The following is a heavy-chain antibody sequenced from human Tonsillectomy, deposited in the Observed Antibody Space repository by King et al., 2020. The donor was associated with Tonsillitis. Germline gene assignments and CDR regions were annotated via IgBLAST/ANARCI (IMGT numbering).Heavy chain of an antibody. J-gene: IGHJ4*02. CDR2: ISSSSSTI. V-gene: IGHV3-48*01. Sequence: VQLVESGGGLVQPGGSLRLSCAASGFTFSSYSMNWVRQAPGKGLEWVSYISSSSSTIYYADSVKGRFTISRDNAKNSLYLQMNSLRAEDTAVYYCARGSGYCSSTSCYYFDYLGQGTLVTVSS. CDR1: GFTFSSYS. CDR3: ARGSGYCSSTSCYYFDY. D-gene: IGHD2-2*01.